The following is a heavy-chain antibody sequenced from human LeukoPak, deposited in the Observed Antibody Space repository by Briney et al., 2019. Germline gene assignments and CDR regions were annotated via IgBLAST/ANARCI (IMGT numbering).Heavy chain of an antibody. D-gene: IGHD2-15*01. J-gene: IGHJ4*02. CDR2: INHSGST. CDR1: GVAFSGYY. CDR3: ARVQDNGGIIDY. Sequence: SETLSLTCAVYGVAFSGYYWIWIRRPPGKGLEWIGEINHSGSTNSNPSLKSRVTISVDTPTKQSSLKLSSVTAADTGIYYCARVQDNGGIIDYWGQGTLVTVSS. V-gene: IGHV4-34*01.